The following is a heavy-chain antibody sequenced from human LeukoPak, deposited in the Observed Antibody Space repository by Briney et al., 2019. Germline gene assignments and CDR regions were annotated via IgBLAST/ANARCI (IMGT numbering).Heavy chain of an antibody. Sequence: AGSLRLSCAASGFTFSSYAMNWVRQPPGKGLEWVSAISGGGGTTYYADSVKGRFTISRDNSKSTLFLQMNSLRAEDTAVYYCAKDREGLRSGYDLEYFDYWGQGTLVTVSS. V-gene: IGHV3-23*01. CDR2: ISGGGGTT. D-gene: IGHD5-12*01. CDR1: GFTFSSYA. CDR3: AKDREGLRSGYDLEYFDY. J-gene: IGHJ4*02.